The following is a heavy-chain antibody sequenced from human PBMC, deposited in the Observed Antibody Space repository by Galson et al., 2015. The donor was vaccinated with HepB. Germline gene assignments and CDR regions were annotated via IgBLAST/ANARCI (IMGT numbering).Heavy chain of an antibody. Sequence: ETLSLTCTVSGGSISSSSYYWGWIRQPPGKGLEWIGSIYYSGSTYYNPSLKSRVTISVDTSKNQFSLKLSSVTAADTAVYYCARGGSSGYYYAWFDPWGQGTLVTVSS. D-gene: IGHD3-22*01. J-gene: IGHJ5*02. V-gene: IGHV4-39*07. CDR1: GGSISSSSYY. CDR3: ARGGSSGYYYAWFDP. CDR2: IYYSGST.